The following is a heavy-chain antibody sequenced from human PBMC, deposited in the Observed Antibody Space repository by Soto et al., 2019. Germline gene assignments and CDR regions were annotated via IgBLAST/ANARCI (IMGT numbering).Heavy chain of an antibody. CDR2: INAGNGNT. V-gene: IGHV1-3*01. D-gene: IGHD4-4*01. Sequence: QVQLVQSGAEVKKPGASVKVSCKASGYTFTSYAMHWVRQAPGQRLEWMGWINAGNGNTKYSQKFQGRVTITRDTSASTAYMELSSLRSDDTAVYYCASSYSNSALIDYYYYGMDVWGQGTTVTVSS. CDR1: GYTFTSYA. CDR3: ASSYSNSALIDYYYYGMDV. J-gene: IGHJ6*02.